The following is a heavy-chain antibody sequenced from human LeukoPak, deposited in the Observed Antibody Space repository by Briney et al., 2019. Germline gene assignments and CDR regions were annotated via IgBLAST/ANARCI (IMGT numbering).Heavy chain of an antibody. Sequence: GGSLRLSCAASGYTFKNYWMTWVRQAPGKGLEWVVAIKQDGSEKYYVDSVKGRFTISRDNAKNSLYLQMNSLRAEDTAVYYYARGGSYSWFDSWGQGTPVTVSS. J-gene: IGHJ5*01. CDR2: IKQDGSEK. CDR1: GYTFKNYW. CDR3: ARGGSYSWFDS. V-gene: IGHV3-7*01.